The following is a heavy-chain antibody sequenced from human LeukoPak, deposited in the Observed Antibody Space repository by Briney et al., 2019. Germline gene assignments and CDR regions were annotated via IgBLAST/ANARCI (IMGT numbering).Heavy chain of an antibody. CDR2: IVVGSGNT. J-gene: IGHJ4*02. CDR1: GFTFTSSA. CDR3: AAEACWDCPFDY. Sequence: GTSVKVSCKASGFTFTSSAVQWVRQARGQRLEWIGWIVVGSGNTNYAQKFQERVTITRDMSTSTAYMELSSLRSEDTAVDYCAAEACWDCPFDYWGQGTLVTVSS. V-gene: IGHV1-58*01. D-gene: IGHD1-26*01.